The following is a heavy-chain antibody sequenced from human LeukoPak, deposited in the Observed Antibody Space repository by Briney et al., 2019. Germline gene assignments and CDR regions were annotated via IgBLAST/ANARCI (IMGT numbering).Heavy chain of an antibody. J-gene: IGHJ4*02. CDR2: IRKDGSTK. CDR3: AKGYSYGFDY. D-gene: IGHD3-10*01. Sequence: GGSLRLPCVASGFIFSSSVMHWVRQAPGKGLEWVAFIRKDGSTKYYADSVKGRFTISRDNSKNTVYLQMSSLGAEDTAVYYCAKGYSYGFDYWGQGTLVTVSS. CDR1: GFIFSSSV. V-gene: IGHV3-30*02.